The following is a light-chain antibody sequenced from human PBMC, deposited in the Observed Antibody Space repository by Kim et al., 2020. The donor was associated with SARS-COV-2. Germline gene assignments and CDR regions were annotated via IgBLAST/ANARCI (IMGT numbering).Light chain of an antibody. CDR1: SSDVGGYNY. Sequence: GQSIPLSCAGTSSDVGGYNYVSWYQQHPGKAPKLMIYDVTNRPSGISNRFSGSKSGNTASLTISGLQAEDEADYYCGSYTSSNTYVYGTGTKVTVL. V-gene: IGLV2-14*03. J-gene: IGLJ1*01. CDR3: GSYTSSNTYV. CDR2: DVT.